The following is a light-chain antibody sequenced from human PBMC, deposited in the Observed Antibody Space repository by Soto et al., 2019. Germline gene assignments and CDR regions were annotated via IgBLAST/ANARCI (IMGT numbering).Light chain of an antibody. CDR3: MQARQTPFT. Sequence: DIVMTQSPLSLPVTPGEPASISCTSSQRLLYIDGYNYLDWYLQKPGQPPQLLIYSASNRASGVPDRFSGSGSGTHFTLRISRVEAEDVGVYFCMQARQTPFTFGPGTKVDIK. CDR2: SAS. J-gene: IGKJ3*01. CDR1: QRLLYIDGYNY. V-gene: IGKV2-28*01.